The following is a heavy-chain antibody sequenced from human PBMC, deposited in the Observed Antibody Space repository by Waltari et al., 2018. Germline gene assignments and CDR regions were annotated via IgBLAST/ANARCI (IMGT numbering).Heavy chain of an antibody. V-gene: IGHV4-39*07. CDR2: IYFAGST. CDR3: AREVGGSSWSTTPRGDAFDI. CDR1: GDSIGSGYYY. Sequence: QLQLRESGPGLLKPSETLSLTCSVSGDSIGSGYYYSGSTRQAPGKGLEWIGRIYFAGSTYYNPSLKSRLTISVDTSKNQFSLRLSSVTAADTAVYYCAREVGGSSWSTTPRGDAFDIWGQGTMVTVSS. J-gene: IGHJ3*02. D-gene: IGHD6-13*01.